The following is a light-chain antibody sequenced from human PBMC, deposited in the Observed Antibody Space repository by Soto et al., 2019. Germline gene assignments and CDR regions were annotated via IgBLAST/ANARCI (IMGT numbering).Light chain of an antibody. J-gene: IGLJ1*01. Sequence: QSVLTQPPSVSGAPGQRVTISCTGSSSNIGAGYDVHWYQQLPGTAPTLLIYGNXNRXSGVPDRFSGSKSGTSASLAITGLQAEDEADYYCQSYDSSLSGRYVVGTGTKVTVL. CDR2: GNX. CDR1: SSNIGAGYD. CDR3: QSYDSSLSGRYV. V-gene: IGLV1-40*01.